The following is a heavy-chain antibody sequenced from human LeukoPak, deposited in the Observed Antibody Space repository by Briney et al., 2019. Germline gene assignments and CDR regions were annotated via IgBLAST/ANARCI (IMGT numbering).Heavy chain of an antibody. V-gene: IGHV1-18*01. J-gene: IGHJ6*02. CDR3: ARDVDCSGGSCYSFYYYYYGMDV. CDR1: GYTFTSYG. D-gene: IGHD2-15*01. Sequence: ASVKVSCKASGYTFTSYGISWVRQAPGQGLEWMGWISAYNGNTNYAQKLQGRVTMTTDTSTSTAYMELRSLRSDDTAVYYCARDVDCSGGSCYSFYYYYYGMDVWGQGTTVTVSS. CDR2: ISAYNGNT.